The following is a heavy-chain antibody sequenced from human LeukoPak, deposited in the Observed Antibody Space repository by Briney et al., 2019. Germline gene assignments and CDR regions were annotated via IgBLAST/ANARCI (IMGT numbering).Heavy chain of an antibody. J-gene: IGHJ3*01. D-gene: IGHD3-9*01. CDR1: GGTFSNYG. Sequence: SVKVSCKASGGTFSNYGVNWVRQAPGQGLEWMGRVIPVVDIAKNAQKFQGRVTIAADKSSSTAYMELSSLRSEDTAMYYCARDTRTYYDILTDGAFDVWGQGTMVTVSS. CDR3: ARDTRTYYDILTDGAFDV. V-gene: IGHV1-69*04. CDR2: VIPVVDIA.